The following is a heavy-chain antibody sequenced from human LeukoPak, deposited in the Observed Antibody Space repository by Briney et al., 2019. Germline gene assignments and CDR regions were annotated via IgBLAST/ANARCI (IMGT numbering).Heavy chain of an antibody. Sequence: PSETLSLTCTVSGASVSTYFWSWIRQPAGKTLEWIGRVYASGTTYYNPALRSRGTLSIDTSKNQFSLSLNSVTAADTAVYYCAKTHCGGGSCDKFDSWGQGILVTVSS. CDR1: GASVSTYF. CDR2: VYASGTT. D-gene: IGHD2-21*01. J-gene: IGHJ5*01. V-gene: IGHV4-4*07. CDR3: AKTHCGGGSCDKFDS.